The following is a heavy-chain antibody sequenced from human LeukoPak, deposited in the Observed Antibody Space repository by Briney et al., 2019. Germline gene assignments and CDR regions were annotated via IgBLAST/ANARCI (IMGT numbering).Heavy chain of an antibody. J-gene: IGHJ4*02. V-gene: IGHV3-66*02. CDR3: ARDVSTMASFYC. CDR2: IYTGGGT. D-gene: IGHD3-10*01. Sequence: QPGGSLRLSCAASGFTVSSNYMSWVRQAPGKGLEWVSGIYTGGGTYNADSVKGRFTISRDNSKNTLYLQMNSLRAEDTAVYYCARDVSTMASFYCWGQGALVTVSS. CDR1: GFTVSSNY.